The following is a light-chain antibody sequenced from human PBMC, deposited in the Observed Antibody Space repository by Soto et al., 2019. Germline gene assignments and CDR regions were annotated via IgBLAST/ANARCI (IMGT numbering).Light chain of an antibody. CDR1: QNVDIY. CDR3: QQRRNWPPLT. Sequence: ETVLTQSPATLSLSPGERATLSCRASQNVDIYLAWYQQKPGQAPRLLIYDASNRATGVPPRFSGSGSGKDFTLTISRLEAEDFALYYCQQRRNWPPLTFGQGTRLEIK. CDR2: DAS. J-gene: IGKJ5*01. V-gene: IGKV3-11*01.